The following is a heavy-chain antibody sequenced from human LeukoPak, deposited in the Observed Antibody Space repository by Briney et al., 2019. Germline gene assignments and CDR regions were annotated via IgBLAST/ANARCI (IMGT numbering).Heavy chain of an antibody. V-gene: IGHV5-10-1*01. J-gene: IGHJ4*02. CDR1: GYGFTNYG. D-gene: IGHD3-22*01. CDR3: ARQLDYYDKRDY. Sequence: GESLKISCKGSGYGFTNYGISWVRQMPGKGLEWVGRSDPSDSYSNYGPSFQGHVTISADRSISTAYLQWRSLKASDTAMYYCARQLDYYDKRDYWGQGTLVTVAS. CDR2: SDPSDSYS.